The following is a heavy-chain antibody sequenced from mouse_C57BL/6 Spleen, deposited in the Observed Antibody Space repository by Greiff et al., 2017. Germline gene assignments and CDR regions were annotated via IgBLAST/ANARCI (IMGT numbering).Heavy chain of an antibody. J-gene: IGHJ2*01. Sequence: EVKLMESGPELVKPGASVKISCKASGYSFTGYYMNWVKQSPEKSLEWIGEINPSTGGTTYNQKFKAKATLTVDKSSSTAYMQLKSLTSEDSAVYYCARRYYGSSPFDYWGQGTTLTVSS. CDR1: GYSFTGYY. D-gene: IGHD1-1*01. CDR2: INPSTGGT. CDR3: ARRYYGSSPFDY. V-gene: IGHV1-42*01.